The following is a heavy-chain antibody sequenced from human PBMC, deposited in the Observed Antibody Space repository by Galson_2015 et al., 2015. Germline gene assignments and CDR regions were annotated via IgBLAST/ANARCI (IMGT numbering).Heavy chain of an antibody. V-gene: IGHV3-23*01. CDR2: ISGSGDST. Sequence: SLRLSCAASGFTFSSYAMTWVRQAPGKGLEWVSGISGSGDSTYYADSVKGRFTISRDNSQNTVHLQMNSLRAEDTAFYYCAKDRVGASIGTLDFWGQGTLVTVSS. D-gene: IGHD1-26*01. CDR1: GFTFSSYA. CDR3: AKDRVGASIGTLDF. J-gene: IGHJ4*02.